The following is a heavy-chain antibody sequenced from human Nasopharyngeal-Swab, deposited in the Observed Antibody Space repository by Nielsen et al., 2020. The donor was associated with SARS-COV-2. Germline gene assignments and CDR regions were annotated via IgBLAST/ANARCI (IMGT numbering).Heavy chain of an antibody. V-gene: IGHV3-64D*06. J-gene: IGHJ4*02. CDR3: ARVEISVDY. CDR1: GFTFSSYA. D-gene: IGHD5-24*01. Sequence: GESLKISCSASGFTFSSYAMHWVRQAPGKGLEYVSAISSNGGSTYYADSVKGRFTISRDNSKNTLYLQMSSLRAEDTAVYYCARVEISVDYWGQGTLVTVSS. CDR2: ISSNGGST.